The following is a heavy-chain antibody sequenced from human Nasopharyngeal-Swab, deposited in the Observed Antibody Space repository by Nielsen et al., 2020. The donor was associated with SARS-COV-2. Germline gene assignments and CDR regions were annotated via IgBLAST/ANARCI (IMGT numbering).Heavy chain of an antibody. V-gene: IGHV3-7*03. Sequence: LSLTCAASGFPFSSYWMSWVRQAPGKGLECVANINQDGSPKYYVESVKGRFTVSRDNAENLMYLQMDNLRAEDTAIYYCARISRGYTGYVDQNWFDPWGQGTLVTVSS. CDR3: ARISRGYTGYVDQNWFDP. CDR2: INQDGSPK. D-gene: IGHD5-12*01. CDR1: GFPFSSYW. J-gene: IGHJ5*02.